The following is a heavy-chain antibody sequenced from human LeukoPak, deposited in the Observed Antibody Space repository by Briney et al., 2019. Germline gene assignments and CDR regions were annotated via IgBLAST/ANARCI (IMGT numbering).Heavy chain of an antibody. D-gene: IGHD1-14*01. CDR1: GFTFGGFN. J-gene: IGHJ4*02. CDR3: ARDGAGHYFDY. V-gene: IGHV3-21*01. CDR2: ISSSSSYI. Sequence: GRSLRLSCAAAGFTFGGFNMNWVRQAPGEGLEWVASISSSSSYIYNADSVKGRFTISRDNAKNSLYLQMDSLRAEDTAVYYCARDGAGHYFDYWGQGALVTVSS.